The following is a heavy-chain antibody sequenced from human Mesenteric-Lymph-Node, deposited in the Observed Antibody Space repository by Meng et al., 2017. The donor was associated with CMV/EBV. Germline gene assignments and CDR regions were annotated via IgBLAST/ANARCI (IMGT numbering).Heavy chain of an antibody. CDR2: IYSGGST. V-gene: IGHV3-53*01. J-gene: IGHJ6*02. CDR3: ATGYRSSWYRYFYGMDV. D-gene: IGHD6-13*01. Sequence: GESLKISCAASGFTVSSNYMSWVRQAPGKGLEWVSVIYSGGSTYYADSVKGRFTVSRDNAKNSLHLEMDRLRGEDTAVYYCATGYRSSWYRYFYGMDVWGQGTTVTVSS. CDR1: GFTVSSNY.